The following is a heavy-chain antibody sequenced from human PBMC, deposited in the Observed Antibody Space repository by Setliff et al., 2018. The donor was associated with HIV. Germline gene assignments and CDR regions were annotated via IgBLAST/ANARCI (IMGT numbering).Heavy chain of an antibody. CDR3: ARFPIVDTVYYYNMDV. Sequence: GESLKTSCRGSGYTFTNYCIAWVRQKPGKGLEWMGIIYPGDSDTRYSPSFQGQVTITADQSISTAYLQWSSLKASDTATYYCARFPIVDTVYYYNMDVWGRGTSVTVSS. V-gene: IGHV5-51*01. CDR2: IYPGDSDT. CDR1: GYTFTNYC. J-gene: IGHJ6*03. D-gene: IGHD3-9*01.